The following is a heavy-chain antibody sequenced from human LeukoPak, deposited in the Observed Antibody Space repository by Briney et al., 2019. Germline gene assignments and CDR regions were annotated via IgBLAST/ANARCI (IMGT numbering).Heavy chain of an antibody. V-gene: IGHV4-34*01. CDR3: ATIYGDFSDFDY. CDR2: ITHHGRT. Sequence: SETLSLSCAIYGGSFSNYYYNWVRRPPGKGLEWIGEITHHGRTNYNPSLKSRVTISVDTSKNQFSLKLSSVAAADTAVYYCATIYGDFSDFDYWGQGTLVTVSS. D-gene: IGHD4-17*01. J-gene: IGHJ4*02. CDR1: GGSFSNYY.